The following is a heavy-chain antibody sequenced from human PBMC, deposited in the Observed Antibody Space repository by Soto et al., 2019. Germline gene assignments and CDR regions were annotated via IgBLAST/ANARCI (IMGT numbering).Heavy chain of an antibody. V-gene: IGHV1-69*06. Sequence: GASVKVSCKASGGTFSSYAISWVRQAPGQGLEWMGGIIPIFGTANYAQKFQGRVTITADKSTSTAYMELSSLRSEDTAVYYCARNYYGSSPYYYYYGMDVWGQGTTVTVSS. D-gene: IGHD3-10*01. CDR1: GGTFSSYA. CDR3: ARNYYGSSPYYYYYGMDV. CDR2: IIPIFGTA. J-gene: IGHJ6*02.